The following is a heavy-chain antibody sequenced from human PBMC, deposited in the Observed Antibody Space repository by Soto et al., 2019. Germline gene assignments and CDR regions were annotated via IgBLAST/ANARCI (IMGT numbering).Heavy chain of an antibody. Sequence: PSETLSLTCSVSGGTISSYYWSWIRQPPGKGLEWIGYIYSRGTTSYNPSLKSRATILVDTSKNQFSLRLTSVTATDTAVYYCAQGRISRGMDVWGQGTTVTVSS. V-gene: IGHV4-59*03. CDR2: IYSRGTT. CDR3: AQGRISRGMDV. J-gene: IGHJ6*02. CDR1: GGTISSYY.